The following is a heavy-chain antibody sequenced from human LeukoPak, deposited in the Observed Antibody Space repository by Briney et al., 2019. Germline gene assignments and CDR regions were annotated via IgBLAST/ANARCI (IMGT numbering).Heavy chain of an antibody. CDR2: ISYDGSNK. J-gene: IGHJ4*02. V-gene: IGHV3-30*18. D-gene: IGHD5-18*01. Sequence: QPGRSLRLSCAASGFTFSNYGMHWVRQAPGKGLEWVAVISYDGSNKYYADSVKGRFTISRDNSKNTLYLQMNSLRAEDTAVYYCAKDSDTTPPFFDYWGQGTLVTVSS. CDR3: AKDSDTTPPFFDY. CDR1: GFTFSNYG.